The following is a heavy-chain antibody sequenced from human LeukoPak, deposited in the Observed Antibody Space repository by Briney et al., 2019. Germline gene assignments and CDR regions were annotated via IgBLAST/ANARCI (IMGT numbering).Heavy chain of an antibody. CDR3: TSPSPYGGPGPFDI. J-gene: IGHJ3*02. CDR1: GFTFSNAW. D-gene: IGHD4-23*01. V-gene: IGHV3-15*01. Sequence: PGGSLRLSCAASGFTFSNAWMSWVRQAPGKGLEWVGRIKSKTDGGTTDYAAPVKGRFTISRDDSKNTLYLQMNSLKTEDTAVYYCTSPSPYGGPGPFDIWGQGTMVTVSS. CDR2: IKSKTDGGTT.